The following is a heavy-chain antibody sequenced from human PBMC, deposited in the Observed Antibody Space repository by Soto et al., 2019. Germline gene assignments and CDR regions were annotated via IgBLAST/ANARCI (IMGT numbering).Heavy chain of an antibody. Sequence: TLSLTCTVSGGSISSGDYYWRWIRQPPGKGLEWIGYIYYSGSTYYNPSLKSRVTISVDTSKNQFSLKLSSVTAADTAVYYCARVIHDSSSHYYYYYGMDVCGQWTTV. CDR2: IYYSGST. CDR1: GGSISSGDYY. CDR3: ARVIHDSSSHYYYYYGMDV. V-gene: IGHV4-30-4*01. D-gene: IGHD3-22*01. J-gene: IGHJ6*02.